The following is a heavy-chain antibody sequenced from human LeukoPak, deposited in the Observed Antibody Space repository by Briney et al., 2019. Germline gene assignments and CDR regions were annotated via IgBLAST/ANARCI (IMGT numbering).Heavy chain of an antibody. CDR2: ISVYNGNT. Sequence: ASVKDAGKASGYTFPDYAITGVRQAPGQGLEWMGRISVYNGNTNCPQKFQGRVTMTTDTSSNTAYMELRSLKSDDTAVYYCARGDHCSTTTSYSCYNGMDVWGQACTVTVYS. CDR3: ARGDHCSTTTSYSCYNGMDV. V-gene: IGHV1-18*01. J-gene: IGHJ6*02. D-gene: IGHD2-2*01. CDR1: GYTFPDYA.